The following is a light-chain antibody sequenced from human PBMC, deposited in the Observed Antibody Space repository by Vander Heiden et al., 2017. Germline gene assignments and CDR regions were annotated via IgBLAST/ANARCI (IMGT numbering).Light chain of an antibody. CDR2: DAS. CDR1: QSISSW. J-gene: IGKJ4*01. Sequence: DIQMTRSPSTLSASVGDRVTIPCRASQSISSWLAWYQQKPGKAPKLLIYDASSLESGVPSRFSGSGSGTEFTLTISSLQPDDFATYYCQQYISYSLTFGGGTKVEIK. CDR3: QQYISYSLT. V-gene: IGKV1-5*01.